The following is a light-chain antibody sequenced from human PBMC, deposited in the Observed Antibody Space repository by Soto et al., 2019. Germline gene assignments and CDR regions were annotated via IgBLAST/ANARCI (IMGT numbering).Light chain of an antibody. V-gene: IGKV3-20*01. CDR2: AAS. CDR3: QQYGSSPPIT. Sequence: EIMMTQSPATLSVSPGERATLSCRASQSVSSSLAWYQQKPGQAPRLLIYAASTRATGIPDRFSGSGSGTDFTLTISRLEPEDFAVYYCQQYGSSPPITFGQGTRLEIK. CDR1: QSVSSS. J-gene: IGKJ5*01.